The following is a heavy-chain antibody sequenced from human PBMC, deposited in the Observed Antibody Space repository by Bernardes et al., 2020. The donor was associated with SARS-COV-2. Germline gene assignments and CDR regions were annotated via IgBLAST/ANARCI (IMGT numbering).Heavy chain of an antibody. V-gene: IGHV5-51*01. CDR1: DYTFTNYW. CDR3: ARRRYGDFGVDV. Sequence: ESLQISCKGSDYTFTNYWIGWVRQMPGKGLEWMGIIYPGDSDTKYSPSFQGRVTISADKSVNTAYLQWSSLKASDTAIYYCARRRYGDFGVDVWGQGTTVTVSS. J-gene: IGHJ6*02. CDR2: IYPGDSDT. D-gene: IGHD4-17*01.